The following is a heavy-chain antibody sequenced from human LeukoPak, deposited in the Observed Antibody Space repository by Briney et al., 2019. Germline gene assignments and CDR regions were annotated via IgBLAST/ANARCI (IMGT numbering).Heavy chain of an antibody. D-gene: IGHD6-19*01. CDR1: GLTFSDSD. V-gene: IGHV3-73*01. Sequence: GGSLRLSCTASGLTFSDSDIHWFRQASGKGLEWVGRIRSKTNNYATAYAVSVRGRFTISRDDSKNTAYLQMNSLKTEDTAIYYCTRVYSSAYGSFDIWGRGTMVTVSS. CDR2: IRSKTNNYAT. J-gene: IGHJ3*02. CDR3: TRVYSSAYGSFDI.